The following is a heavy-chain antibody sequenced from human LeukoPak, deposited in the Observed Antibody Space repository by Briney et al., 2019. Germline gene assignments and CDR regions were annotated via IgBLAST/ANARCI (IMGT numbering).Heavy chain of an antibody. Sequence: GGSLRLSCAASGFTFSSYAMHWVRQAPGKGLEWVAVISYDGSNKYYADSVKGRFTISRDNSKNTLYLQMNSLRAEDTAVYYCARSYRYYYYMDVWGKGTTVTVSS. J-gene: IGHJ6*03. CDR1: GFTFSSYA. CDR2: ISYDGSNK. CDR3: ARSYRYYYYMDV. D-gene: IGHD5-12*01. V-gene: IGHV3-30*04.